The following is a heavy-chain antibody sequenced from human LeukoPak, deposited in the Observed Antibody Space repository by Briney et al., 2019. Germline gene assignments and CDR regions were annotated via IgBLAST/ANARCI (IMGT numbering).Heavy chain of an antibody. CDR3: ARVGYSSGWYFDY. CDR2: ISSTSSYI. Sequence: PGGSLRLSCAASGFTFSTYSMNWVRQAPGKGLEWVSSISSTSSYIYYADSVKGRFTISRDNAQKSLYLQVNSLRAEDTAVYYCARVGYSSGWYFDYWGQGTLVTVSS. J-gene: IGHJ4*02. CDR1: GFTFSTYS. D-gene: IGHD6-19*01. V-gene: IGHV3-21*01.